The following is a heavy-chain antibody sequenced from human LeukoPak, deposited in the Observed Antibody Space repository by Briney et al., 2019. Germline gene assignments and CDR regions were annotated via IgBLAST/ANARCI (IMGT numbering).Heavy chain of an antibody. D-gene: IGHD5-18*01. J-gene: IGHJ3*02. Sequence: SETLSLTCTVSGGSISSGDYYWSWIRQPPGKGLEWIGYIYYSGSTYYNPSLKSRVTMSVDTSKNQFSLKLSSVTAADTAVYYCARVRGYSYGLDAFDIWGQGTMVTVSS. CDR3: ARVRGYSYGLDAFDI. V-gene: IGHV4-30-4*01. CDR1: GGSISSGDYY. CDR2: IYYSGST.